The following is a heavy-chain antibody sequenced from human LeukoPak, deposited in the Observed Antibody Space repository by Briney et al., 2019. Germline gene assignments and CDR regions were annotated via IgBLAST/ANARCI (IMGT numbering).Heavy chain of an antibody. CDR3: VKGGSTNSPLDY. V-gene: IGHV3-23*01. CDR1: GFPFSNYA. CDR2: IGGGGTAT. D-gene: IGHD2-2*01. J-gene: IGHJ4*02. Sequence: PGGSLRLSCAASGFPFSNYAMTWVRQAPGRGLEWVSVIGGGGTATYYADSVKGRLTISRDNSKNTLYLQMNSRRADDTAIYYCVKGGSTNSPLDYWGQGTLVTVSS.